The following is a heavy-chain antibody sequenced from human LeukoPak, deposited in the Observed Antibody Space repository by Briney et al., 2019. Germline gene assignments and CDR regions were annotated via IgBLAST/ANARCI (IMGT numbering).Heavy chain of an antibody. CDR3: ARDLGRYYDTSDNWFDP. CDR1: GFTFSNYW. CDR2: INSDGINT. D-gene: IGHD3-22*01. Sequence: PGASLRLSCAASGFTFSNYWMHWVRQAPGKGLVWVSRINSDGINTSYADSVKGRFTISRDNAKNTLNLQMNSLRAEDTAVYYCARDLGRYYDTSDNWFDPWGQGTLVTVSS. J-gene: IGHJ5*02. V-gene: IGHV3-74*01.